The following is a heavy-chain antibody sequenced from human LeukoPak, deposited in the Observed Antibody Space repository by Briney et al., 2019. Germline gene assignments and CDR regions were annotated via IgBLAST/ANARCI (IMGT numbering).Heavy chain of an antibody. Sequence: GGSLRLSCAASGFTFSSYAMSWVRQAPGKGLEWVSAISGSGGSTYNADSVKGRFTISRDNSKNTLYLQMNSLRAEDTAVYYCAKAPVGYYYDSSGERYFDYWVQGTLVTVSS. D-gene: IGHD3-22*01. J-gene: IGHJ4*02. CDR3: AKAPVGYYYDSSGERYFDY. V-gene: IGHV3-23*01. CDR2: ISGSGGST. CDR1: GFTFSSYA.